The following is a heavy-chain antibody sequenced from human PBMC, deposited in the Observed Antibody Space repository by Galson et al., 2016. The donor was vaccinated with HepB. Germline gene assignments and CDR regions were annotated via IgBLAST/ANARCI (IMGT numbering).Heavy chain of an antibody. V-gene: IGHV3-53*01. CDR3: ATTSDDIVVLEIAMRGYYYYGLDV. CDR2: IFAGDTT. Sequence: SLRLSCAASGFPVSTSYMSWVRQAPGKGLEWVSIIFAGDTTYYADSVKGRFTISRDNSKNTLYLQMNSLRAEDTAVYYCATTSDDIVVLEIAMRGYYYYGLDVWGKGTTVTVSS. J-gene: IGHJ6*04. CDR1: GFPVSTSY. D-gene: IGHD2-15*01.